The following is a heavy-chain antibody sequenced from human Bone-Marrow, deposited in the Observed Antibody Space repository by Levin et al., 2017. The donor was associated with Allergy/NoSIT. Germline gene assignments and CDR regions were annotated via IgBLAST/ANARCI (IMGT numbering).Heavy chain of an antibody. Sequence: GGSLRLSCAASGFTFTDYGMSWVHQAPGKGLEWVAILSSDGSEKSYADSVKGRFTISRDNSENTLYLQMSSLRPEDTAVYYCAKDSTMTIVTTSYMDVWGAGTTVAVSS. D-gene: IGHD4-17*01. CDR2: LSSDGSEK. J-gene: IGHJ6*03. CDR3: AKDSTMTIVTTSYMDV. CDR1: GFTFTDYG. V-gene: IGHV3-30*18.